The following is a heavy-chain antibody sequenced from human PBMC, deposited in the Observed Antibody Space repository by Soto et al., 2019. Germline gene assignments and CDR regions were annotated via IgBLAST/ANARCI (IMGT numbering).Heavy chain of an antibody. CDR3: APLYPDILTGYLDY. CDR2: IIPILGIA. Sequence: QVQLVQSGAEVKKPGSSVKVSCKASGGTFSSYTISWVRQAPGQGLEWMGRIIPILGIANYAQKFQGRVTITADKSTSTAYMELSSLRSEDTAVYYCAPLYPDILTGYLDYWGQGTLVTVSS. D-gene: IGHD3-9*01. CDR1: GGTFSSYT. V-gene: IGHV1-69*02. J-gene: IGHJ4*02.